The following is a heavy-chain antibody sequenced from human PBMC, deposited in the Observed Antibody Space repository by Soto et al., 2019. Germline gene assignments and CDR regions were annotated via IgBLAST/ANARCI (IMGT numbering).Heavy chain of an antibody. CDR2: IRDSDTNT. CDR3: ARRHSGYERRVLDY. D-gene: IGHD5-12*01. Sequence: PGGSLRLSCVASGLTFNTCAMSGVRQAPGKGLEWVSSIRDSDTNTYYADSVKGRFTLSRDNAKNTLYLQMNSLRAEDTAVYYCARRHSGYERRVLDYWGQGTLVTVSS. CDR1: GLTFNTCA. J-gene: IGHJ4*02. V-gene: IGHV3-23*01.